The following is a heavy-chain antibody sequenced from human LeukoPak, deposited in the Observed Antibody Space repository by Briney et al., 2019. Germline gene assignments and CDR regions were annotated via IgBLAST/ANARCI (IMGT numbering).Heavy chain of an antibody. CDR3: IRDFRSADL. V-gene: IGHV3-74*01. Sequence: GGSLRLSCVASGFTFSNYWMHWVRQPPGKGLVWVSRIYVDGRTTNYADSVKGRFTISRDSAKDTVYLEMNSLSVEDTATYYCIRDFRSADLWGQGTLVTVTS. J-gene: IGHJ5*02. CDR2: IYVDGRTT. CDR1: GFTFSNYW.